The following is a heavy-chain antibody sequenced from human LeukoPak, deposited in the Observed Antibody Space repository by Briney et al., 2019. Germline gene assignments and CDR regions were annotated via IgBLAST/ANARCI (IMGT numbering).Heavy chain of an antibody. CDR1: GFTFSSYS. J-gene: IGHJ6*02. CDR3: AREPNYSSGWFEREGLDV. Sequence: GGSLRLSCAASGFTFSSYSINWVRQAPGKGLEWVSSISSSISYIYYADSVKGRFTISRDNSKNTLYLQMNSLRAEDTAVYYCAREPNYSSGWFEREGLDVWGQGTTVTVSS. CDR2: ISSSISYI. D-gene: IGHD6-19*01. V-gene: IGHV3-21*04.